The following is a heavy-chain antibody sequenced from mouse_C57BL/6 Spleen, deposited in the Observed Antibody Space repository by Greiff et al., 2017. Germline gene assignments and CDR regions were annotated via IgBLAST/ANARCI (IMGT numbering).Heavy chain of an antibody. J-gene: IGHJ2*01. Sequence: VQLQQPGAELARPGSSVKLSCKASGYTFTSYGISWVKQRTGQGLEWIGEIYPSSGNTYYNEKFKGKATLTADKSSSTAYMELRSLPSEDSAVXFCAQLEDYWDYWGQGTTLTVSS. CDR2: IYPSSGNT. CDR1: GYTFTSYG. CDR3: AQLEDYWDY. D-gene: IGHD3-1*01. V-gene: IGHV1-81*01.